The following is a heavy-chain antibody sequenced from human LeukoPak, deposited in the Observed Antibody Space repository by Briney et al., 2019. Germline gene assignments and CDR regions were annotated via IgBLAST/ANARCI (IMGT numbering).Heavy chain of an antibody. CDR2: INPSGGST. CDR1: GYTFTSYY. J-gene: IGHJ6*02. V-gene: IGHV1-46*01. D-gene: IGHD3-3*01. CDR3: AREGFPPKISDFWSGLGPYYYYGMDV. Sequence: ASVKVSCKASGYTFTSYYMHWVRQAPGQGLEWMGIINPSGGSTSYTQKFQGRVTMTRDTSTSTVFMELSSLRSEDTAVYYCAREGFPPKISDFWSGLGPYYYYGMDVWGQGTTVTVSS.